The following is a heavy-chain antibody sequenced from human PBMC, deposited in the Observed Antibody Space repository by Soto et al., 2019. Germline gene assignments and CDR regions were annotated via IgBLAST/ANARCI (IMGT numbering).Heavy chain of an antibody. J-gene: IGHJ4*02. CDR3: ARDQVYDFWSGYLTYYFDY. D-gene: IGHD3-3*01. CDR2: IWYDGSNK. CDR1: GFTFSSYG. Sequence: QVQLVESGGGVVQPGRSLRLSCAASGFTFSSYGMHWVRQAPGKGLEWVAAIWYDGSNKYYADSVKGRFTISRDNSKNTLYLQMNSLRAEDTAVYYCARDQVYDFWSGYLTYYFDYWGQGTLVTVSS. V-gene: IGHV3-33*01.